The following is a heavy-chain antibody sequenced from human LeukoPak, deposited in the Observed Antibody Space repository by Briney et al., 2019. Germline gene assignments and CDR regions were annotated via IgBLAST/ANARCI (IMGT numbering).Heavy chain of an antibody. CDR1: GFTFNNVW. Sequence: GGSLRLSCAASGFTFNNVWMNWVRQAPGKGLEWVGRIKSNTDGGTTDYAAPVKGRFTISRDDSTNTLFLQVNSLKTEDTAVYYCTTATRRDYEFDYWGQGTLVTVSS. CDR2: IKSNTDGGTT. D-gene: IGHD4-17*01. CDR3: TTATRRDYEFDY. J-gene: IGHJ4*02. V-gene: IGHV3-15*07.